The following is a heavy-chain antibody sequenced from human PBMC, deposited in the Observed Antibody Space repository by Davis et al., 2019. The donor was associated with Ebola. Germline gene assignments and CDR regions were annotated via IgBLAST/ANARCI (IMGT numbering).Heavy chain of an antibody. Sequence: GGSLRLSCEASGFTFSRYGMHWVRQAPGKGLEWVAFIRSEATSQDYGKSVQGRFFISRDDSKNSLYLQMNSLRDEDTAVYYCARDAATGTYYYYGMDVWGQGTTVTVSS. V-gene: IGHV3-30*02. J-gene: IGHJ6*02. CDR2: IRSEATSQ. CDR3: ARDAATGTYYYYGMDV. CDR1: GFTFSRYG. D-gene: IGHD1-1*01.